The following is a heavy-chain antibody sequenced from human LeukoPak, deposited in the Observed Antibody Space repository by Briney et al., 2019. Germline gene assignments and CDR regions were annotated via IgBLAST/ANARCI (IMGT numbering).Heavy chain of an antibody. CDR2: INPNSGGT. V-gene: IGHV1-2*02. Sequence: ASVKLSCKASGYTFTGYYMHWVRQAPGQGLELMGWINPNSGGTNYAQKVQGRVTMTRDTAISTAYMELSRLRSDDTAVYYCARDVLRSSPLGYWGQGTLVTVSS. J-gene: IGHJ4*02. CDR3: ARDVLRSSPLGY. CDR1: GYTFTGYY. D-gene: IGHD6-6*01.